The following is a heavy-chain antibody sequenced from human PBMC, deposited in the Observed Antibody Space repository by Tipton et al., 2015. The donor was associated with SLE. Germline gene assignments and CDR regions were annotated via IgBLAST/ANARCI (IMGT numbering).Heavy chain of an antibody. CDR1: GASINSGSFY. D-gene: IGHD4-11*01. Sequence: TLSLTCTVSGASINSGSFYWSWIRQPAGKGLEWIGRIYTRASTKYAPSLKSRVTISLDTPKNHFSLKLISVTAADTAVYYCAREFLNPVTTVHYYFDLWGRGTLVTVSS. CDR3: AREFLNPVTTVHYYFDL. V-gene: IGHV4-61*02. J-gene: IGHJ2*01. CDR2: IYTRAST.